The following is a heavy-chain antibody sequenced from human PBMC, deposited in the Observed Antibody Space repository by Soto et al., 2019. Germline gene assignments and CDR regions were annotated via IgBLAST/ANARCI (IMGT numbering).Heavy chain of an antibody. CDR2: ITWNTGIM. Sequence: EVQLVESGGGLVQPGRSPRLSCLTSGFTFGDFGMHWVRQAPGKGLEWVSGITWNTGIMDYADSVKGRFTISRDNARNSLFLQMNSLRTEDTALYYCVREAQQGYFYYGMDVWGQGTTVTVSS. D-gene: IGHD1-1*01. CDR1: GFTFGDFG. V-gene: IGHV3-9*01. CDR3: VREAQQGYFYYGMDV. J-gene: IGHJ6*02.